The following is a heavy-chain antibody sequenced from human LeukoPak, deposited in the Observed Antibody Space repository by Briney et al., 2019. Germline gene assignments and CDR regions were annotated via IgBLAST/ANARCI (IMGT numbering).Heavy chain of an antibody. J-gene: IGHJ5*02. CDR1: GFSVKSEYY. Sequence: PSETLSLTCNVSGFSVKSEYYWAWIRQPPGMGLEWIASVYQSGSTYYNPTLKGRVALFVDTSKNVVSLSLTSVTAADPAVYYCAREVSLEDNWFDPWGQGTLVTVSS. CDR2: VYQSGST. D-gene: IGHD1-1*01. V-gene: IGHV4-38-2*02. CDR3: AREVSLEDNWFDP.